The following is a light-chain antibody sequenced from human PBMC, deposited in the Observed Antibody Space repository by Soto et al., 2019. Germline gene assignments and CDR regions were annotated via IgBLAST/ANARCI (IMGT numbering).Light chain of an antibody. CDR2: EVN. J-gene: IGLJ2*01. CDR1: SSDVGGYNY. CDR3: NSYTSSSTRV. V-gene: IGLV2-14*01. Sequence: QSALTQPASVSGSPGQSITISCTGTSSDVGGYNYVSWYQQHPGKAPKLMIYEVNNRPSGVSNRFSGSNSGNTASLTISGLQAEDEADYYCNSYTSSSTRVFGGGTKLTVL.